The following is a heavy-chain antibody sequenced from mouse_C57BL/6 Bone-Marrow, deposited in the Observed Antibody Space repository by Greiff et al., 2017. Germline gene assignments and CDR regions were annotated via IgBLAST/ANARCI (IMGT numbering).Heavy chain of an antibody. D-gene: IGHD1-1*01. CDR2: INYDGSST. Sequence: EVQLVESEGGLVQPGSSMKLSCTASGFTFSDYYMAWVRQVPEKGLEWVANINYDGSSTYYLDSLKSRFIISRDNAKNILYLQMSSLKSEDTATYYCARDSHYYGSSYFDYWGQGTTLTVSS. V-gene: IGHV5-16*01. CDR1: GFTFSDYY. J-gene: IGHJ2*01. CDR3: ARDSHYYGSSYFDY.